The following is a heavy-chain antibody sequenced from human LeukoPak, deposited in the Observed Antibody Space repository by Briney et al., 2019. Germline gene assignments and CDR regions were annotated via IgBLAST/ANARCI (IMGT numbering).Heavy chain of an antibody. CDR1: GYTFTGYY. D-gene: IGHD6-13*01. CDR2: INPNSGGT. Sequence: ASVKVSCKASGYTFTGYYMHWVRQAPGQGLEWMGWINPNSGGTNYAQKFQGRVTMTRNTSISTAYMELSSLRSEDTAVYYCARGDSSSWYSRWQNRYYDYYYYGMDVWGQGTTVTVSS. V-gene: IGHV1-2*02. J-gene: IGHJ6*02. CDR3: ARGDSSSWYSRWQNRYYDYYYYGMDV.